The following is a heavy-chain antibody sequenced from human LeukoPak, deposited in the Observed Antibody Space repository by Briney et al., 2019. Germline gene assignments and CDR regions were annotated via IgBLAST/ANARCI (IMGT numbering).Heavy chain of an antibody. J-gene: IGHJ4*02. CDR3: ASLRGSYFDY. CDR2: IIPIFGTA. CDR1: GGTFSSYA. D-gene: IGHD1-26*01. Sequence: SVKVSCKASGGTFSSYATSWVRQAPGQGLEWMGRIIPIFGTANYAQKFQGRVTMTRDTSTSTVYMELSSLRSEDTAVYYCASLRGSYFDYWGQGTLVTVSS. V-gene: IGHV1-69*05.